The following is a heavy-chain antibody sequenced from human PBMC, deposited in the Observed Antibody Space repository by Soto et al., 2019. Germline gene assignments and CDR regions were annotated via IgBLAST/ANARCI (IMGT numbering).Heavy chain of an antibody. J-gene: IGHJ6*02. CDR1: GGTFGSYA. CDR3: VRSQGSSTSLEIYYYYYYGMDV. D-gene: IGHD2-2*01. CDR2: IIPIPGTA. V-gene: IGHV1-69*01. Sequence: QVQLVQSGAEVKKHGSSVKVSCKASGGTFGSYAISWVRQAPGQGLEWMGGIIPIPGTANYAQKFQGRVTIAADESTSTAYMELSSLRSEDTAVYYCVRSQGSSTSLEIYYYYYYGMDVWGQGTTVTVSS.